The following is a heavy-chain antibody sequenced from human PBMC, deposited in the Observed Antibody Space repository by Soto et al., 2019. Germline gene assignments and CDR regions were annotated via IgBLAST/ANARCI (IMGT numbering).Heavy chain of an antibody. D-gene: IGHD4-17*01. Sequence: PGESLKISCKGSGYSFTSYWIGWVRQMPGKVLEWMGIIYPGDSDTRYSPSFQGQVTISADKSISTAYLQWSSLKASDTAMYYCARHVTVTSTGWYFDLWGRGTLVTVSS. V-gene: IGHV5-51*01. J-gene: IGHJ2*01. CDR1: GYSFTSYW. CDR2: IYPGDSDT. CDR3: ARHVTVTSTGWYFDL.